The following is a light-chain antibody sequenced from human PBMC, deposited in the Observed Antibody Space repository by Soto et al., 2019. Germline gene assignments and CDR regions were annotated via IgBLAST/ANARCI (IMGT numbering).Light chain of an antibody. CDR1: QSVSSR. V-gene: IGKV3-15*01. J-gene: IGKJ1*01. CDR2: GAS. CDR3: QHYGSSPGT. Sequence: EIVMTQSPATLSVSPGERVTLSCRASQSVSSRLAWYQQKPGQSPRLLIYGASTRATGIPARFSGSGSETDFTLTISRLEPEDFAVYYCQHYGSSPGTFGQGTKVDIK.